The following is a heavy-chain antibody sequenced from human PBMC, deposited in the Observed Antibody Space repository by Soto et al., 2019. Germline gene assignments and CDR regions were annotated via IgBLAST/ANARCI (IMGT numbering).Heavy chain of an antibody. CDR3: ARDSGYGLDYFDY. CDR2: ISSSSSYI. J-gene: IGHJ4*02. Sequence: EVQLVESGGGLVKPGGSLRLSWAASGFTFSSYRMNWVRQAPGKGLEWVSSISSSSSYIYYADSVKGRFTISRDNAKNSLYLQMNSLRAEDTAVYYCARDSGYGLDYFDYWGQGTLVTVSS. CDR1: GFTFSSYR. D-gene: IGHD5-12*01. V-gene: IGHV3-21*01.